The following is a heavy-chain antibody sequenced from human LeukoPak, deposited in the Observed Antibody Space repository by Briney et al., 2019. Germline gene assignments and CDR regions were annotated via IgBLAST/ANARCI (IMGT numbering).Heavy chain of an antibody. V-gene: IGHV3-30-3*01. CDR2: ISYDGSNK. D-gene: IGHD6-19*01. CDR1: GFTFSGYP. J-gene: IGHJ4*02. Sequence: GGSLRLSCAASGFTFSGYPIHWVRQAPGKGLEWVAVISYDGSNKYYADSVKGRFTISRDNSKNTLYLQMNSLRPEDTAVYYCARDWGRRYSSGWYGDFDYWGQGTLVTVSS. CDR3: ARDWGRRYSSGWYGDFDY.